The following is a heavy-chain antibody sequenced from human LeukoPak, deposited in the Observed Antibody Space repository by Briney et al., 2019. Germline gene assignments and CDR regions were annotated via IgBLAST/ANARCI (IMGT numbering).Heavy chain of an antibody. CDR1: GFTFSSYS. Sequence: GGSLRLSCAASGFTFSSYSMNWVRQAPGKGLEWVLYISSSSSTIHYADSVKGRFTISRDNAKNSLYLQMNSLRDEDTAVYYCAREIISRAPAFDIWGQGTMVTVSS. D-gene: IGHD3-10*01. V-gene: IGHV3-48*02. CDR3: AREIISRAPAFDI. J-gene: IGHJ3*02. CDR2: ISSSSSTI.